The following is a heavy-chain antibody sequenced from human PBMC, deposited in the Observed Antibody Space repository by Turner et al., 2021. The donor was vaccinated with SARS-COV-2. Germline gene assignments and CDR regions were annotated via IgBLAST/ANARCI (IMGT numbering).Heavy chain of an antibody. V-gene: IGHV3-23*01. CDR1: GFPFNSDA. CDR2: SSGSGGST. D-gene: IGHD4-4*01. Sequence: EVQLLESGGGLVQPGGSLGLSCAASGFPFNSDAMSWVRKGPGKGVEWGSASSGSGGSTDYADSVKGRFTISRDKSKNTMYLQMNSLRAEDKAVYYGAKGYSPDYWGQGTLVTVSS. J-gene: IGHJ4*02. CDR3: AKGYSPDY.